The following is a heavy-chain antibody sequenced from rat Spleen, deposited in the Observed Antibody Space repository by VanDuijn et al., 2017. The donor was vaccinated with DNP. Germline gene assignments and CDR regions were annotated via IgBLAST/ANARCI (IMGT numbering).Heavy chain of an antibody. D-gene: IGHD5-1*01. V-gene: IGHV2S75*01. Sequence: QVQLKESGPVLVQASETLSLTCTVSGFSLTNYGVIWVRQSPGKGLEWMGIIWGHGNTDYNSVLKSRLSINRDTSKSQVFLKMNSLQTDDTAIYYCTRESWGYVMDAWGQGVSVTVSS. CDR1: GFSLTNYG. CDR2: IWGHGNT. J-gene: IGHJ4*01. CDR3: TRESWGYVMDA.